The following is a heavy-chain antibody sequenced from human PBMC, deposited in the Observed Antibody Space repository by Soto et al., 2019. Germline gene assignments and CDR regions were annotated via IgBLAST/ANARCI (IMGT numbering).Heavy chain of an antibody. V-gene: IGHV1-8*01. CDR3: ARGPDNPGNDMTANWFDP. J-gene: IGHJ5*02. D-gene: IGHD1-1*01. CDR2: MNPNSGNT. CDR1: GYTFTSYD. Sequence: QVQLVQSGAEVKKPGASVKVSCKASGYTFTSYDINWVRQATGQGLEWMGWMNPNSGNTGYAQKFQGRVTMTRNTSISTAYMELSSLRSEDTAVYYCARGPDNPGNDMTANWFDPWGQGTLVTVSS.